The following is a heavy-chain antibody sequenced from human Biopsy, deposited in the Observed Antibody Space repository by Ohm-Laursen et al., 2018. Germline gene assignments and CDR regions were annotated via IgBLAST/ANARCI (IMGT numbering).Heavy chain of an antibody. CDR2: VTGSGRST. CDR3: AKGRSGGTGHGNWFDP. V-gene: IGHV3-23*01. J-gene: IGHJ5*02. Sequence: SLRLSCAASGFTFSGYAMSWVRQGPEKGLEWVSVVTGSGRSTYYTDSVKGQLSISRDNSKNTLYLQMNSLRVEDTAVYYCAKGRSGGTGHGNWFDPWGQGTLVIVSS. CDR1: GFTFSGYA. D-gene: IGHD3-10*01.